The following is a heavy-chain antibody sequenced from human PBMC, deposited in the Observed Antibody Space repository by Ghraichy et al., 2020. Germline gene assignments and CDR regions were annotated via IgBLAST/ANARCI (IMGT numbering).Heavy chain of an antibody. CDR3: AAYNYDYYYHGMEV. Sequence: ASVKVSCKASGDTFTAYGINWVRQAPGQGLEYMGLITPYNGNTNYVQKFQGRVTMTTDTSTSTAYMELRSLRSDDTAVYYCAAYNYDYYYHGMEVWGQGTLVTVSS. CDR2: ITPYNGNT. D-gene: IGHD3-3*01. J-gene: IGHJ6*02. V-gene: IGHV1-18*04. CDR1: GDTFTAYG.